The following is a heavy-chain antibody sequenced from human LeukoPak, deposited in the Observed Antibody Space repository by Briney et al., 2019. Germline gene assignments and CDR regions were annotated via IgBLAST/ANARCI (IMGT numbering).Heavy chain of an antibody. V-gene: IGHV4-59*08. CDR1: GDSISSYY. CDR2: IYHSGST. D-gene: IGHD3-22*01. Sequence: SETLSLTCTVSGDSISSYYWSWIRQPPGKGLEWLGYIYHSGSTNYNPSLKSRVTISVDTSKNQFSLKLSSVTAADTAVYYCAGNPYYYDSSGYYIDYWGQGTLVTVSS. J-gene: IGHJ4*02. CDR3: AGNPYYYDSSGYYIDY.